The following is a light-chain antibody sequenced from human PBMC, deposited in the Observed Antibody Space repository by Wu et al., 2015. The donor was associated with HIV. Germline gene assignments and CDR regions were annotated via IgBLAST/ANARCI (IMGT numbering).Light chain of an antibody. CDR1: QSVSSNY. CDR3: QQYDNWPPWT. Sequence: EIVLTQSPGTLSLSPGERATLSCRASQSVSSNYLAWYQQKPGQAPRLVIYGVSSRATGIPDRFSGSGSGTEFTLTISNVQSEDFAVYYCQQYDNWPPWTFGQGTKVEIK. J-gene: IGKJ1*01. CDR2: GVS. V-gene: IGKV3-20*01.